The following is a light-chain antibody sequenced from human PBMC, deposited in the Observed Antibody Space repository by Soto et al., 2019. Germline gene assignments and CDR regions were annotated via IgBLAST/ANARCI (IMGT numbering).Light chain of an antibody. V-gene: IGKV3-20*01. Sequence: DIVLTQSPGTLSLSPGQRATLSCRASLSISSSFLAWYQQKPGQAPRLHIYGASSRATGIPDRFSGSGSGTDFSLTISRLEPEDFAVYYCQQCGSSPETFGQGTKVDIK. CDR3: QQCGSSPET. CDR2: GAS. CDR1: LSISSSF. J-gene: IGKJ1*01.